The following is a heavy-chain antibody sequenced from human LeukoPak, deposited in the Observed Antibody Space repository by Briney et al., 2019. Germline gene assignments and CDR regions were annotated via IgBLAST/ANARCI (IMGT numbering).Heavy chain of an antibody. CDR1: GFTFSSYA. D-gene: IGHD6-13*01. Sequence: GRSLRLSCAASGFTFSSYAMHWVRQAPGKGLEWVAVITYDGSNKYYADSVKGRFTISRDNSKNTLYLQMNSLRAEDTAVYYCARARGYSSSWYIPLANYWGQGTLVTVSS. V-gene: IGHV3-30*04. CDR2: ITYDGSNK. CDR3: ARARGYSSSWYIPLANY. J-gene: IGHJ4*02.